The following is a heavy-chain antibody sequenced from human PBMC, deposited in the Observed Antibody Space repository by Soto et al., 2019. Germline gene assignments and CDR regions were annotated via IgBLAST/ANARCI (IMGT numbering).Heavy chain of an antibody. J-gene: IGHJ6*02. CDR1: GFTFSSYG. D-gene: IGHD2-15*01. V-gene: IGHV3-21*01. CDR3: ARDCSGGSCYPGMDV. CDR2: ISSSGYI. Sequence: PGGSLRLSCAASGFTFSSYGMHWVRQAPGKRLERLSSISSSGYIFSTDSVRGRFTISRDNAKNSVYLQINSLRAEDTAVYFCARDCSGGSCYPGMDVWGQGTTVTVSS.